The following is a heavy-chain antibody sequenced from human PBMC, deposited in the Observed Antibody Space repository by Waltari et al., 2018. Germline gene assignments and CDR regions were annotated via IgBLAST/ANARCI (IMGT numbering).Heavy chain of an antibody. D-gene: IGHD3-10*01. CDR2: IIPIFGTA. J-gene: IGHJ4*02. V-gene: IGHV1-69*13. Sequence: QVQLVQSGAEVKKPGSSVKVSCKASGGNFRSYAISWVRQALGQGLEWRGGIIPIFGTANYAQKFQGRVTITADESTSTAYMELSSLRSEDTAVYYCARSGHYYGSGSYYNERSDYWGQGTLVTVSS. CDR3: ARSGHYYGSGSYYNERSDY. CDR1: GGNFRSYA.